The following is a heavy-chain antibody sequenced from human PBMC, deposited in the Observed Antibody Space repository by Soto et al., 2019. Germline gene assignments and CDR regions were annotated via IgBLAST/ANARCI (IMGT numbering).Heavy chain of an antibody. D-gene: IGHD5-12*01. CDR2: INHSGST. Sequence: SETLSLTCAVYGGSFSGYYWSWIRQPPGKGLEWIGEINHSGSTNYNPSLKSRVTISVDTSKNQFSLKLSSVTAADTAVYYCARDSIVATKSYYYYGMDVWGQGTTVTV. J-gene: IGHJ6*02. CDR3: ARDSIVATKSYYYYGMDV. CDR1: GGSFSGYY. V-gene: IGHV4-34*01.